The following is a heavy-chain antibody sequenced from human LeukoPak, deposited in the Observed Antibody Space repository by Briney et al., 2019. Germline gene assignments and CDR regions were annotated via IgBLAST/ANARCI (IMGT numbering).Heavy chain of an antibody. CDR3: ARRDSSSSAGHDY. Sequence: GESLKISCKSSGYSSTSYWIGWVRQMPGKGLEWMGIIYPGDSDTRYSPSFQGQVTISADKSISTAYLQWSSLKASDTAMYYCARRDSSSSAGHDYWGQGTLVTVSS. D-gene: IGHD6-6*01. J-gene: IGHJ4*02. CDR1: GYSSTSYW. V-gene: IGHV5-51*01. CDR2: IYPGDSDT.